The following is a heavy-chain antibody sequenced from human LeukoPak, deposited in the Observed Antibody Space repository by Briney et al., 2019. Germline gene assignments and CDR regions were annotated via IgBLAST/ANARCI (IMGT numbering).Heavy chain of an antibody. CDR1: GFTFSNYW. CDR2: INGDGSST. Sequence: GGSLRLSCATSGFTFSNYWMHWVRQVPGKGLVWVSRINGDGSSTRNADSVKGRFTISRDNAKNTLYLQMNSLRADDTAVYYCAREGLNCSSSSCQRATFDYWGQGTLVTVSS. J-gene: IGHJ4*02. D-gene: IGHD2-2*01. CDR3: AREGLNCSSSSCQRATFDY. V-gene: IGHV3-74*01.